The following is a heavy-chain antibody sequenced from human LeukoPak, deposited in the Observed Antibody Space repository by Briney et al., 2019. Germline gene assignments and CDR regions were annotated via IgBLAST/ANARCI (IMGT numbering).Heavy chain of an antibody. D-gene: IGHD5-12*01. Sequence: GGSLRLSCAVSGFTASSNYMSWVRQAPGKGLEWVSVIYSDDRTYYADSVKGRFTISRHTSKKTLYLQMNSLRAEDTAVYYCARDSSWLDYWGQGTLVTVSS. CDR2: IYSDDRT. CDR3: ARDSSWLDY. CDR1: GFTASSNY. J-gene: IGHJ4*02. V-gene: IGHV3-53*04.